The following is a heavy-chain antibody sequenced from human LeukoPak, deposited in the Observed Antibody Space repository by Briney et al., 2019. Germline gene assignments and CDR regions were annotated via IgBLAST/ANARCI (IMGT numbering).Heavy chain of an antibody. V-gene: IGHV4-38-2*02. CDR3: AREGYYSSSWPASDY. CDR1: GYSISSGYY. Sequence: SETLSLTCAVSGYSISSGYYWGWIRQPPGKGLEWIGSFYHSGSTYYNPSLRSRVTISVDTSKNQFSLKLSSVTAADTAVYYCAREGYYSSSWPASDYWGQGTLVTVSS. CDR2: FYHSGST. D-gene: IGHD6-13*01. J-gene: IGHJ4*02.